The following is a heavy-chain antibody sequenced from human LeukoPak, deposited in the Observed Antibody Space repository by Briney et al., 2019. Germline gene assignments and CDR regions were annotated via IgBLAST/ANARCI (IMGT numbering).Heavy chain of an antibody. Sequence: PGESLRLSCAASGFTFSSYSMNWVRQAPGKGLEWVSYISSSSSTIYYADSVKGRFTISRDNSKNTLYLQMNSLRAEDTTVYYCAHPTEYSSSWYGNWFDPWGQGTLVTVSS. CDR1: GFTFSSYS. D-gene: IGHD6-13*01. CDR3: AHPTEYSSSWYGNWFDP. J-gene: IGHJ5*02. CDR2: ISSSSSTI. V-gene: IGHV3-48*01.